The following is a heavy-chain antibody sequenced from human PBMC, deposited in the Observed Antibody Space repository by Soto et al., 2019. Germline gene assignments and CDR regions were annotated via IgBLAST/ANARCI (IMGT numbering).Heavy chain of an antibody. CDR2: INHSGST. J-gene: IGHJ3*02. CDR3: ARAWGHAADI. D-gene: IGHD7-27*01. Sequence: QVQLQQWGAGLLKPSETLSLTCAVYGGSFSGYYWSWIRQPPGKGLEWIGEINHSGSTNYNPSLKRRVTISVDPSKNQFSLKLSSVTAADTAVYYCARAWGHAADIWGQGTMVTVSS. CDR1: GGSFSGYY. V-gene: IGHV4-34*01.